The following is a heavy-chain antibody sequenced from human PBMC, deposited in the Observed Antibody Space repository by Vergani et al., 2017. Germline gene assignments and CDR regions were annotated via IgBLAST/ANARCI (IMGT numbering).Heavy chain of an antibody. CDR3: ARDGXRDYDFWSGHGYYYVDV. CDR2: INPSGGST. CDR1: GYTFTSYY. J-gene: IGHJ6*03. D-gene: IGHD3-3*01. V-gene: IGHV1-46*01. Sequence: QVQLVQSGAEVKKPGASVKVSCKASGYTFTSYYMHWVRQAPGQGLEWMGIINPSGGSTSYAQKFQGRVTMTRDTSTSTVYMELSSLRSEDTAVYYCARDGXRDYDFWSGHGYYYVDVWGKGTTVTVSS.